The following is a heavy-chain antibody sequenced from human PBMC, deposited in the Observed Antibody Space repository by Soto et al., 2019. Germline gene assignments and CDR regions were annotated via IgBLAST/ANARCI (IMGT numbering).Heavy chain of an antibody. CDR1: GFSLTTVAVA. Sequence: QIPLRESGPTLVKPTQTLTLTCSFSGFSLTTVAVAVGWIRPPPGRALEWVALIYGNGDKYYNPSLNNRLTLTQDTSKNQVVLTWTNMDPVDTATYYCTHRRKSCRGGTCHVWFDPWGQGTLGTVSS. CDR2: IYGNGDK. J-gene: IGHJ5*02. CDR3: THRRKSCRGGTCHVWFDP. D-gene: IGHD1-1*01. V-gene: IGHV2-5*01.